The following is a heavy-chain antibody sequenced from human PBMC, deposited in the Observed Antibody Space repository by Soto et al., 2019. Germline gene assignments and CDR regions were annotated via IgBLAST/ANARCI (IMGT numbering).Heavy chain of an antibody. V-gene: IGHV3-30*18. CDR1: GFTFSSYG. D-gene: IGHD3-22*01. CDR2: ISYDGSNK. J-gene: IGHJ4*02. Sequence: GGSLRLSCAASGFTFSSYGMHWVRQAPGKGLEWVAVISYDGSNKYYADSVKGRFTISRDNSKNTLYLQMNSLRAEDTAVYYCAKGSSGYSFDYWGQGTLVTVSS. CDR3: AKGSSGYSFDY.